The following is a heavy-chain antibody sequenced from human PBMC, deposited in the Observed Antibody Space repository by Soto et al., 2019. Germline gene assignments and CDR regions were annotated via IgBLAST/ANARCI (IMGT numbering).Heavy chain of an antibody. Sequence: SVKVSCKASGGTFSSYAISWVRQAPGQGLEWMGGIIPIFGTANYAQKFQGRVTITADESTSTAYMELSSLRSEDTAVYYCARELYSGYDFHYYGMDVWGQGTTVTVSS. CDR3: ARELYSGYDFHYYGMDV. V-gene: IGHV1-69*13. CDR1: GGTFSSYA. D-gene: IGHD5-12*01. J-gene: IGHJ6*02. CDR2: IIPIFGTA.